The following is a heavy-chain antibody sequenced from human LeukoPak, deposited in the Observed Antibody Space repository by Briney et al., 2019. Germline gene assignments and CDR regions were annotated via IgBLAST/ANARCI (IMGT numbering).Heavy chain of an antibody. CDR2: INHSGST. CDR3: ARLEYYYDSSGYYPTTNDY. V-gene: IGHV4-34*01. CDR1: GGSFSGYY. D-gene: IGHD3-22*01. Sequence: TSETLSLTCAVYGGSFSGYYWSWIRQPPGKGLEWIGEINHSGSTNYNPSLKSRVTISVDTSKNQFFLKLSSVTAADTAVYYCARLEYYYDSSGYYPTTNDYWGQGTLVTVSS. J-gene: IGHJ4*02.